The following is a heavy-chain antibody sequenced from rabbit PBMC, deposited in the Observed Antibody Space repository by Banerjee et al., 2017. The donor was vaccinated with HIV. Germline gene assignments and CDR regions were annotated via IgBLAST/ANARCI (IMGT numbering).Heavy chain of an antibody. D-gene: IGHD4-2*01. V-gene: IGHV1S45*01. CDR2: TYGDNTGTS. CDR1: GFSFSSSYW. J-gene: IGHJ4*01. Sequence: QEQLEESGGDLVKPEGSLTLTCTASGFSFSSSYWICWVRQAPGKGLEWIAYTYGDNTGTSYYAGWAKGRFTISKASWTTVTLQRTRLTAADTATYVCARDGAGGIGCNFDLWGQGTLVTVS. CDR3: ARDGAGGIGCNFDL.